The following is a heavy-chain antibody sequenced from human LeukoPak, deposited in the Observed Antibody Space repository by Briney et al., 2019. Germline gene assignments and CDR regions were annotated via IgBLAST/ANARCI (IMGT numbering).Heavy chain of an antibody. J-gene: IGHJ3*02. CDR2: ISSSSSYI. V-gene: IGHV3-21*01. CDR3: ARDIAAAGYVVAFDI. D-gene: IGHD6-13*01. CDR1: GFTFSSYS. Sequence: GGSLRLSCAASGFTFSSYSMNWVRQAPGKGLEWVSSISSSSSYIYYADSVKGRFTISRDNAKNSLYLQMNSLRAEDTAVYYCARDIAAAGYVVAFDIWGQGTMVTASS.